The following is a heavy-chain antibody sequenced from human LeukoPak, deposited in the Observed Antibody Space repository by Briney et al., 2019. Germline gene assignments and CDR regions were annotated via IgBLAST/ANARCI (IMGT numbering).Heavy chain of an antibody. CDR2: ISSSDSTT. Sequence: GGSLRLSCEASGFRFSDYSMNWVRQTPGKGLEWISYISSSDSTTYYKDSVRDRFTISTDNATSSLYLLMNSLNDEDTGIYYCARNTIFHPWGQGTLVTVS. J-gene: IGHJ5*02. V-gene: IGHV3-48*02. CDR3: ARNTIFHP. D-gene: IGHD3-9*01. CDR1: GFRFSDYS.